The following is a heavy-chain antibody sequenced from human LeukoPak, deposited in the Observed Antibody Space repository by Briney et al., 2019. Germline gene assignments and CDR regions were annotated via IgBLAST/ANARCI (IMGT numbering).Heavy chain of an antibody. CDR3: ATQSGEDYDILTGSPDDAFDI. CDR2: IYYSGST. V-gene: IGHV4-59*01. CDR1: GGAISSYY. D-gene: IGHD3-9*01. Sequence: SETLSFTCTVSGGAISSYYWSWIRQHPGKELEWIGYIYYSGSTNYNPSLKSRVTISVDTSKNQFSLKLSSVTAADTAVYYCATQSGEDYDILTGSPDDAFDIWGQGTMVTVSS. J-gene: IGHJ3*02.